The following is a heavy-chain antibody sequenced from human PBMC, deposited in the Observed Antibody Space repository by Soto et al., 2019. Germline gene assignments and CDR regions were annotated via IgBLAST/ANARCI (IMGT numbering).Heavy chain of an antibody. CDR1: GGSISSGGYY. Sequence: QVQLQESGPGLVKPSQTLSLTCTVSGGSISSGGYYWSWIRQHPGKGLEWIGYIYYSGSTYYNPSLKSRVTISXXTXKXXFSLKLSSVTAADTAVYYCARERYDLLTGYYGMDVWGQGTTVTVSS. D-gene: IGHD3-9*01. CDR2: IYYSGST. CDR3: ARERYDLLTGYYGMDV. V-gene: IGHV4-31*03. J-gene: IGHJ6*02.